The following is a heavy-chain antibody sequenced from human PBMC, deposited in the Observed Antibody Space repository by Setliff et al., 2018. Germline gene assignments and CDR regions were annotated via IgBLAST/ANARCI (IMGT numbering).Heavy chain of an antibody. V-gene: IGHV1-18*01. D-gene: IGHD3-10*01. CDR1: GHTFNNYG. CDR3: ARVESMVRGKNILRHFDY. J-gene: IGHJ4*02. Sequence: GASVKVSCKASGHTFNNYGVAWVRQAPGQGLDWMGWVTIYNGNTKYAQNLQGRLTLSTDRSTNTVYMELGSLTTDDTAIYYCARVESMVRGKNILRHFDYWGQGTQVTVSS. CDR2: VTIYNGNT.